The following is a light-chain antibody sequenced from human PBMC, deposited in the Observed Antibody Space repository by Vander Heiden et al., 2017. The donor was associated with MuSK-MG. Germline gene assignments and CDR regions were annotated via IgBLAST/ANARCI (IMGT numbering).Light chain of an antibody. Sequence: QSALPQPASVSGSPGQSITISCTGTSSDVGGYNYVSWYQQHPGKPPNLLIYDVSKRPAGVANRFSASKAGNTASLTISGRQEEDEADYYCSSYTSSSTLVFGGGTKLTVL. J-gene: IGLJ2*01. CDR2: DVS. CDR1: SSDVGGYNY. V-gene: IGLV2-14*01. CDR3: SSYTSSSTLV.